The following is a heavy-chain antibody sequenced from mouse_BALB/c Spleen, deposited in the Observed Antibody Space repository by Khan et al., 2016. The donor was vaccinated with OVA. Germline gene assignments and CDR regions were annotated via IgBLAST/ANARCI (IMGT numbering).Heavy chain of an antibody. CDR3: ARVNYYGYAMDY. J-gene: IGHJ4*01. Sequence: EVQLQESGPGLVKPSQSLSLTCTVTGYSITSNYAWNWIRQFPGNKLEWMGYISYSGSTSYNPSLKSRISITRATSKNQFFLQLNSVTTEDTATYYCARVNYYGYAMDYWGQGTSVTVSS. D-gene: IGHD1-1*01. CDR1: GYSITSNYA. CDR2: ISYSGST. V-gene: IGHV3-2*02.